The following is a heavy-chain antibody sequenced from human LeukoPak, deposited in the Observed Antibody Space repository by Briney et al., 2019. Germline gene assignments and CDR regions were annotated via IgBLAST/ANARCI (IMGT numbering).Heavy chain of an antibody. D-gene: IGHD6-19*01. Sequence: GGSLRLSCAASGFAFSSQAMGWVRQAPGKGLEWISVISDSGSITYYADSVKGRFTISRDNSKNTLFLQMNSLRAEDTAVYYCAKDARRTSGWYFFDYWGQGTLVTVSS. V-gene: IGHV3-23*01. J-gene: IGHJ4*02. CDR2: ISDSGSIT. CDR3: AKDARRTSGWYFFDY. CDR1: GFAFSSQA.